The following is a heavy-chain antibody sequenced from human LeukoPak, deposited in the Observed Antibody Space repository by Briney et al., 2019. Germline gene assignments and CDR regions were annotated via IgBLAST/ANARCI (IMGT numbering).Heavy chain of an antibody. CDR3: ARVYSSSWYDYYYYMDV. CDR2: MNPNSGNT. V-gene: IGHV1-8*03. D-gene: IGHD6-13*01. CDR1: GYTFSNYD. J-gene: IGHJ6*03. Sequence: GASVKVSCKASGYTFSNYDINWVRQATGQGLEWMGWMNPNSGNTGYAQKFQGRVTITRNTSISTAYMELSSLRSEDTAVYYCARVYSSSWYDYYYYMDVWGKGTTVTVSS.